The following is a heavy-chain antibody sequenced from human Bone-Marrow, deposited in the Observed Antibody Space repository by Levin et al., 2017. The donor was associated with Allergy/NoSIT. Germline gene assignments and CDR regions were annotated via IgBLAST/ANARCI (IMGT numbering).Heavy chain of an antibody. CDR3: ASPIHSSGWYGKANDAFDI. CDR1: GYTFTGYY. V-gene: IGHV1-2*06. CDR2: INPNSGGT. Sequence: PGESLKISCKASGYTFTGYYMHWVRQAPGQGLEWMGRINPNSGGTNYAQKFQGRVTMTRDTSISTAYMELSRLRSDDTAVYYCASPIHSSGWYGKANDAFDIWGQGTMVTVSS. J-gene: IGHJ3*02. D-gene: IGHD6-19*01.